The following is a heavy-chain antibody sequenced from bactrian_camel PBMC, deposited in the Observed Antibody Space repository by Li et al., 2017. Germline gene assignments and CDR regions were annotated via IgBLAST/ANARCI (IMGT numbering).Heavy chain of an antibody. D-gene: IGHD2*01. CDR2: IASDGTT. V-gene: IGHV3S53*01. CDR1: IHTSSPQLNTR. J-gene: IGHJ4*01. Sequence: VQLVESGGGSVSAGGSLRLSCTASIHTSSPQLNTRSMAWFRQAPGKEHEGVVGREGVAAIASDGTTTYADSVKGRFTISKDNDRNTLYLQMTSLKPEDTAMYYCAGAPVVNSPTEPYEYNYWGQGTQVTVS. CDR3: AGAPVVNSPTEPYEYNY.